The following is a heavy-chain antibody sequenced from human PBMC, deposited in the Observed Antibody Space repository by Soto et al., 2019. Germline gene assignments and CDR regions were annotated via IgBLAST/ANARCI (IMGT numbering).Heavy chain of an antibody. V-gene: IGHV3-23*01. Sequence: GGSLRLSCAASGFTISSNAMYWVRQAPGKGLEWVSAISDRGDTTHYADSVKGRFTISRDNSKNTLYLQMNSLRAEDTAVYYCASLYSPHWGQGTLVTVSS. CDR3: ASLYSPH. D-gene: IGHD2-21*01. CDR1: GFTISSNA. CDR2: ISDRGDTT. J-gene: IGHJ4*02.